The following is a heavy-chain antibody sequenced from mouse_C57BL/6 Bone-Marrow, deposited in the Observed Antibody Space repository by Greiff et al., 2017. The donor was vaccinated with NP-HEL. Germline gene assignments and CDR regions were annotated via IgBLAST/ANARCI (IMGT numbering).Heavy chain of an antibody. CDR3: ASPLYYDYDVWFAY. CDR2: INPSTGGT. J-gene: IGHJ3*01. V-gene: IGHV1-42*01. Sequence: VQLKESGPALVKPGASVKISCKASGYSFTGYYMNWVKQSPEKSLEWIGEINPSTGGTTYNQKFKAKATLTVDKSSSTAYMQLKSLTSEDSAVYYCASPLYYDYDVWFAYWGQGTLVTVSA. CDR1: GYSFTGYY. D-gene: IGHD2-4*01.